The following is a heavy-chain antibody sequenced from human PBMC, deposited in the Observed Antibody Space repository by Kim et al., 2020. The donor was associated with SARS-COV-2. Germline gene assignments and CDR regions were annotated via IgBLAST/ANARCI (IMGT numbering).Heavy chain of an antibody. D-gene: IGHD6-13*01. CDR2: ISGSGGST. Sequence: GGSLRLSCAASGFTFSSYAMSWVRQAPGKGLEWVSAISGSGGSTYYADSVKGRFTISRDNSKNTLYLQMNSLRAEDTAVYYCAKGVTREIAAAHYEYWGQGTLVTVSS. J-gene: IGHJ4*02. CDR3: AKGVTREIAAAHYEY. CDR1: GFTFSSYA. V-gene: IGHV3-23*01.